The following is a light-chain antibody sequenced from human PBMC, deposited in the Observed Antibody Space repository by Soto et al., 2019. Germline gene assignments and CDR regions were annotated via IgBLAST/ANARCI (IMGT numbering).Light chain of an antibody. J-gene: IGKJ2*01. CDR3: MQALQAPA. Sequence: DIVMTQSPLSLPVTPGEPASISCRSSQSLLHSNGYNYLDWYLQKPGQSPQLLIYLGSNRASGAPDRFRGSGSGADFTLKISRVEAVDVGVYYCMQALQAPAFGQAAKLEIK. CDR1: QSLLHSNGYNY. V-gene: IGKV2-28*01. CDR2: LGS.